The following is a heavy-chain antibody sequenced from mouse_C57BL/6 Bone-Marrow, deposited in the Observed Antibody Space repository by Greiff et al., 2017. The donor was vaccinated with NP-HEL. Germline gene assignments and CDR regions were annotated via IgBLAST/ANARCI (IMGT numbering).Heavy chain of an antibody. Sequence: VQLQQSVAELVRPGASVKLSCTASGFNIKNTYMHWVKQRPEQGLEWIGRIDPANGNTKYAPKFQGKATITADTSSNTAYLQLSSLTSEDTAIYYWDRAEYGSSYGGWYFDVWGTGTTVTVSS. J-gene: IGHJ1*03. CDR2: IDPANGNT. V-gene: IGHV14-3*01. CDR1: GFNIKNTY. D-gene: IGHD1-1*01. CDR3: DRAEYGSSYGGWYFDV.